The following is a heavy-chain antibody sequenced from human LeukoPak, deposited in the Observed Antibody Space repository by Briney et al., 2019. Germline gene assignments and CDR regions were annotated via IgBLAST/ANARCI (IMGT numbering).Heavy chain of an antibody. CDR1: GFTFSNAW. V-gene: IGHV3-15*01. D-gene: IGHD2-15*01. J-gene: IGHJ4*02. Sequence: GGSLRLSCAASGFTFSNAWMSWVRQAPGRGLEWVGRIKSKTDGGTTDYAAPVKGRFTISRDDSKNTLYLQMNSLKTEDTAVYYCTGEYCSGGSSYSLVLSDYWGQGTLVTVSS. CDR3: TGEYCSGGSSYSLVLSDY. CDR2: IKSKTDGGTT.